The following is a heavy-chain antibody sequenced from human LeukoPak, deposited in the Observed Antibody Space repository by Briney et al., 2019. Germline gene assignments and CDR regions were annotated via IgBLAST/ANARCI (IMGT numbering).Heavy chain of an antibody. D-gene: IGHD3-9*01. J-gene: IGHJ4*02. Sequence: SETLSLTCAVQGGSFSGYYWSWIRQPPGKGLEWIGEINHSGSTYYNPSLTSRVTISVDTSKKQFSLKLSSVTAADTAVYYCARRYDTGLDYWGQGTLVTVSS. V-gene: IGHV4-34*01. CDR3: ARRYDTGLDY. CDR2: INHSGST. CDR1: GGSFSGYY.